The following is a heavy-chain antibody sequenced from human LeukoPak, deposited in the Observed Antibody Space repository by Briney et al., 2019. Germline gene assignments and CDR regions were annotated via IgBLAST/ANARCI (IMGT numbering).Heavy chain of an antibody. Sequence: GGSLRLSCAASGFTFSSYSMNWVRQAPGKGLEWVSSISSSSSYVYYADSVKGRFTISRDNAKNSLYLQMNSLRAEDTAVYHCATGRSCATCYLPDYWGQGALVTVSS. V-gene: IGHV3-21*01. CDR2: ISSSSSYV. J-gene: IGHJ4*02. D-gene: IGHD2-2*01. CDR3: ATGRSCATCYLPDY. CDR1: GFTFSSYS.